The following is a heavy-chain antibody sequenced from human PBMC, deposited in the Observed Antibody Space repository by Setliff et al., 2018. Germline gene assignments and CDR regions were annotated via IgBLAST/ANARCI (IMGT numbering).Heavy chain of an antibody. CDR3: ARLSGFLYIDV. CDR2: IYTSWST. J-gene: IGHJ6*03. D-gene: IGHD3-3*01. V-gene: IGHV4-4*07. CDR1: GGSISTYY. Sequence: SETLSLTCTVSGGSISTYYWSWIRQPAGKGLEWIGHIYTSWSTNYNPSLKSRVTISVDTSKNQFSLKLSSVTAADTAVYYCARLSGFLYIDVWGKGTTVTVSS.